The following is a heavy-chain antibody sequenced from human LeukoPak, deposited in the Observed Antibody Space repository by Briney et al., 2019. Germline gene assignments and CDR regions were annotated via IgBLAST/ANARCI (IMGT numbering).Heavy chain of an antibody. J-gene: IGHJ3*02. V-gene: IGHV3-30-3*01. CDR1: GFTFSSYA. D-gene: IGHD1-26*01. CDR3: ARRSSGSYQTDAFDI. CDR2: ISYDGSNK. Sequence: GGSLRLSCAASGFTFSSYAMHWVRQAPGKGLEWVAVISYDGSNKYYADSVKGRFTISRDNSKNTLYLQMNSLRAEDTAVYYCARRSSGSYQTDAFDIWGQGTMVTVSS.